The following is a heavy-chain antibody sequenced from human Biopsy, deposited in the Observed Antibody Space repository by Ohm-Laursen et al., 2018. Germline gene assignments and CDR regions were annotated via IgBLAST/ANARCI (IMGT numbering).Heavy chain of an antibody. V-gene: IGHV1-2*02. D-gene: IGHD2-15*01. J-gene: IGHJ4*02. Sequence: GASVKVSCNASGYTFSLYHIHWVRQAPGQGLEWMGWIDPDGGRTSFGQNFQGRVTMTSDTSAGTAYLELTRLRSDDTAVYYCARDPYCSGGNCYSPLDHWGQGTLVTVSA. CDR2: IDPDGGRT. CDR3: ARDPYCSGGNCYSPLDH. CDR1: GYTFSLYH.